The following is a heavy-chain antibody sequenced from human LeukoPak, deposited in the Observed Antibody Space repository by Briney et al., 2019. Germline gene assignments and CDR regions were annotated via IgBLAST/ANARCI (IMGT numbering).Heavy chain of an antibody. CDR2: IWYDGSNK. J-gene: IGHJ3*01. D-gene: IGHD6-19*01. V-gene: IGHV3-33*01. CDR1: GFTFSSYG. Sequence: GGSLRLSCAASGFTFSSYGMHWVRQAPGKGLEWVAVIWYDGSNKYYADSVKGRFTVSRDNSKNTLYLQMNSLRVGDTAIYYCARMYSSGWYIGAFDVWGQGTMVTVSS. CDR3: ARMYSSGWYIGAFDV.